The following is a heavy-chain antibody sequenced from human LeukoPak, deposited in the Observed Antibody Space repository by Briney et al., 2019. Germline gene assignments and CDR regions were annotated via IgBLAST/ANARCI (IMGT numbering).Heavy chain of an antibody. J-gene: IGHJ4*02. CDR1: GFTFSDYY. Sequence: GGSLRLSCAASGFTFSDYYMSWIRQAPGMGLEWVSYISSSGSTIYYADSVKGRFTISRDNAKNSLYLQMNSLRAEDTAVYYCARDGERGYYYDSSGYYWNDYWGQGTLVTVSS. CDR2: ISSSGSTI. CDR3: ARDGERGYYYDSSGYYWNDY. V-gene: IGHV3-11*04. D-gene: IGHD3-22*01.